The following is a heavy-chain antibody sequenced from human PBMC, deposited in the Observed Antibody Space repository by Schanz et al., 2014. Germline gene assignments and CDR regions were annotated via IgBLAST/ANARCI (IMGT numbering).Heavy chain of an antibody. CDR2: VSASGGGP. V-gene: IGHV3-23*01. Sequence: EVQLLESGGTVVQPGGSLRLSCIGSGFTFRSYALGWVRQAPGKGLEWVSLVSASGGGPFYADSVKGRFTISRDNSRNTVYLQMSSLRAEDTAVYYCVKDDRGDVVVVAANYWGQGAQVIVSS. J-gene: IGHJ4*02. CDR1: GFTFRSYA. CDR3: VKDDRGDVVVVAANY. D-gene: IGHD2-15*01.